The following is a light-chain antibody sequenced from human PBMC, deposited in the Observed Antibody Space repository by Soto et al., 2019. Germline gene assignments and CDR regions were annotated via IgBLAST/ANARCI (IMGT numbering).Light chain of an antibody. Sequence: EIMMTQSPAPLSVSPGERAPLSCRASQSVSSSLAWYRQKPGQAPRLLIYGASTRATGIPDRFSGSGSGTDFTLTISRLEAEDFAVYYCQQYGSSPRTFGQGTKVDIK. J-gene: IGKJ1*01. CDR2: GAS. CDR3: QQYGSSPRT. V-gene: IGKV3-20*01. CDR1: QSVSSS.